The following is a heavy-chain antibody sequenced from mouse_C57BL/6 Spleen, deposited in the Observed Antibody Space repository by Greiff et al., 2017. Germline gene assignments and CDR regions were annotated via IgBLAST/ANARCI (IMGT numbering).Heavy chain of an antibody. Sequence: VKLVESGAELMKPGASVKLSCKATGYTFTGYWIEWVKQRPGHGLEWIGEILPGSGSTNYNVKFKGKATFTSDTSSTTAYMQLSSLTTEDSAIYYCARGRPAQATYYFDYGGQGTTLTVSS. J-gene: IGHJ2*01. CDR2: ILPGSGST. CDR3: ARGRPAQATYYFDY. V-gene: IGHV1-9*01. CDR1: GYTFTGYW. D-gene: IGHD3-2*02.